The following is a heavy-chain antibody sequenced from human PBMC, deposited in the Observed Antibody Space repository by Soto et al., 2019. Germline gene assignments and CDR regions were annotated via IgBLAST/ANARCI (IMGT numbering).Heavy chain of an antibody. V-gene: IGHV2-5*02. J-gene: IGHJ4*02. D-gene: IGHD3-22*01. CDR2: IYWDDDK. CDR3: AHSFYYDSSGYYRHYYFDY. CDR1: GFSLSTSGVG. Sequence: QITLKESGPTLVKPTQTLTLTCTFSGFSLSTSGVGVGWIRQPPGKALEWLALIYWDDDKRYSPSLKSRLTITKDTSKNQVVLTMTNMDPVDTATYYCAHSFYYDSSGYYRHYYFDYWGQGTLVTVSS.